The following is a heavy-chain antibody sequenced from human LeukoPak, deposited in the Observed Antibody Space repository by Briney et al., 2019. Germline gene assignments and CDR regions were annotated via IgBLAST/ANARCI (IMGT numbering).Heavy chain of an antibody. Sequence: GGSLRLSCTASGFTFSDYAMSWFRQAPGKGLEWVGFIRNKAYGGTAEYAASVKGRFTISRDDSKTIAYLQMNSLKTEDTAVYYCTREKRYFDWFQADYWGQGTLVTVSS. V-gene: IGHV3-49*03. CDR1: GFTFSDYA. CDR3: TREKRYFDWFQADY. CDR2: IRNKAYGGTA. D-gene: IGHD3-9*01. J-gene: IGHJ4*02.